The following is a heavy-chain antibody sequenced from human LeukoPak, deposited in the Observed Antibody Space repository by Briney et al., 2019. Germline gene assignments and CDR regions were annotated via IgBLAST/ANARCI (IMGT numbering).Heavy chain of an antibody. J-gene: IGHJ3*02. CDR2: FYRGGST. CDR3: ARYYDSSGYTQGAFDI. CDR1: GFSVSTNF. D-gene: IGHD3-22*01. Sequence: GGSLRLSCVASGFSVSTNFMSWVRQAPGKGLEWVSSFYRGGSTYYGDSVKGRFTTSRDHSMNTVYLQMNSLRAEDTAVYYCARYYDSSGYTQGAFDIWGQGTVVTVS. V-gene: IGHV3-66*02.